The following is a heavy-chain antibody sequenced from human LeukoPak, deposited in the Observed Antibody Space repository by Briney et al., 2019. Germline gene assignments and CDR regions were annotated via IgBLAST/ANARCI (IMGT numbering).Heavy chain of an antibody. CDR1: GFTFSSYA. CDR2: ISGSGGST. V-gene: IGHV3-23*01. CDR3: ARAGFTFSDYFGSFFDY. J-gene: IGHJ4*02. Sequence: GGSLRLSCAASGFTFSSYAMSWVRQAPGKGLEWVSDISGSGGSTYYADSVKGRFTISRDNSKNTLYLQMNSLRAEDTAVYYCARAGFTFSDYFGSFFDYWGQGTLVTVSS. D-gene: IGHD3-10*01.